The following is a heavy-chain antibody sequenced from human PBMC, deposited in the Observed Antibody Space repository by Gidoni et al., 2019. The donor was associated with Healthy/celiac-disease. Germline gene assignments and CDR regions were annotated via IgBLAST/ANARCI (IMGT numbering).Heavy chain of an antibody. J-gene: IGHJ4*02. V-gene: IGHV1-69*06. CDR1: GGTFSSYA. D-gene: IGHD2-15*01. Sequence: QVQLVQSGAEVKKPGSSVKVSCQASGGTFSSYAISWVRQAPGQVLEWMGGIIPIFGTANDAQKFQGRVTITADKSTSTAYMELSSLRSEDTAVYYCASRRMRVVVAATDRPYYFDYWGQGTLVTVSS. CDR3: ASRRMRVVVAATDRPYYFDY. CDR2: IIPIFGTA.